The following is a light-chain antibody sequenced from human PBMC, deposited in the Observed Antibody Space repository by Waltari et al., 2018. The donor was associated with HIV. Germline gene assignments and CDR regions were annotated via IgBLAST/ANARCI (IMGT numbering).Light chain of an antibody. V-gene: IGKV1-33*01. Sequence: DIQMTQSPVCLHSYPGDIVTITCQASHVITDHLNWYLQRPGKPPEVLLYDTSILESGVSTRISGRRAGTDFILTISSLQHEDIGMYYYQQSDRLWTFGPGTKVEI. CDR3: QQSDRLWT. CDR1: HVITDH. J-gene: IGKJ3*01. CDR2: DTS.